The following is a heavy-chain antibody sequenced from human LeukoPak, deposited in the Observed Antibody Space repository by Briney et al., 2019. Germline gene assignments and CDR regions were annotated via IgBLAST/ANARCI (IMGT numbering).Heavy chain of an antibody. J-gene: IGHJ4*02. CDR2: IRYDGSNK. Sequence: PGGSLRLSCAASGFTFSSYGMDWVRQAPGKGLEWVAFIRYDGSNKYYADSVKGRFTISRDNSKNTLYLQMNSLRAEDTAVYYCAKGSRIAVAGTSPWYWGQGTLVTVSS. V-gene: IGHV3-30*02. D-gene: IGHD6-19*01. CDR3: AKGSRIAVAGTSPWY. CDR1: GFTFSSYG.